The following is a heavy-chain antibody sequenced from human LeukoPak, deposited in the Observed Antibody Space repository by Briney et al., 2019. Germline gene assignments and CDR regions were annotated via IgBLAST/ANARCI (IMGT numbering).Heavy chain of an antibody. Sequence: PGGSLRLSCAASGFTFSSYGMHWVRQAPGKGLEWVAVIWYDGSNKYYADSVKGRFTISRDNSKNTLYLQMNSLRTEDTALYYCAKGRLDPNLVLHYWGQGTLVTVSS. CDR3: AKGRLDPNLVLHY. J-gene: IGHJ4*02. CDR2: IWYDGSNK. CDR1: GFTFSSYG. V-gene: IGHV3-33*06. D-gene: IGHD2-8*02.